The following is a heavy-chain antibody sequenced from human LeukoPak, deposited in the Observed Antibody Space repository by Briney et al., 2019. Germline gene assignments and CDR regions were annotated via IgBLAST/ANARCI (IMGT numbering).Heavy chain of an antibody. J-gene: IGHJ6*03. CDR3: ARDPNWNREKDMDV. CDR1: GFTLSSYW. CDR2: IKQDGSEK. V-gene: IGHV3-7*01. Sequence: GGSLRLSCAASGFTLSSYWMSWVPQGPGKGLEWVANIKQDGSEKYYVDSVKGRFTISRDNAKNSLYLQMNSLRAEDTAGYYCARDPNWNREKDMDVWGKGTTVTVSS. D-gene: IGHD1-1*01.